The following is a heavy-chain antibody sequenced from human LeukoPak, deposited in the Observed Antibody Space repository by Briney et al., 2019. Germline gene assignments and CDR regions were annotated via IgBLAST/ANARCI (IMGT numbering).Heavy chain of an antibody. CDR2: ISYSRST. CDR1: GGSISSYY. D-gene: IGHD4-17*01. V-gene: IGHV4-59*01. CDR3: ARADYGDRRYYFDY. J-gene: IGHJ4*02. Sequence: SETLSLTCTVSGGSISSYYWSWIRQPPGNRLEWIGHISYSRSTDYNPSLKSRVTISVDTSKNQFSLKLSSVTAADTAVYYCARADYGDRRYYFDYWGQGTLVTVSS.